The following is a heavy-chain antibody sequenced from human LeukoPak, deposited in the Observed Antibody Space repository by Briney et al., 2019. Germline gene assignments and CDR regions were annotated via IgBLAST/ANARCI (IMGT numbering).Heavy chain of an antibody. CDR2: IYTSGST. CDR1: GGSISSGSYY. CDR3: ATVGWLQPDY. Sequence: PSETLSLTCTVSGGSISSGSYYWSWSRQPAGKGLEWIGRIYTSGSTNYNPSLKSRVTISVDTSKNQFSLKLSSVTAADTAVYYCATVGWLQPDYWGQGTLVTVSS. J-gene: IGHJ4*02. D-gene: IGHD5-24*01. V-gene: IGHV4-61*02.